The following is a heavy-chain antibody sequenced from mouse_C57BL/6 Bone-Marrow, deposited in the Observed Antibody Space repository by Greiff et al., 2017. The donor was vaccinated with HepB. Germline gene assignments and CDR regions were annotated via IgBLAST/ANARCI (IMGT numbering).Heavy chain of an antibody. Sequence: QVQLQQSGAELVKPGASVKLSCKASGYTFTSYWMQWVKQRPGQGLEWIGEIDPSDSYTNYNQKFKGKATLTVDTSSSTAYMQLSSLTSEDSAVYYCARSDYYGSSPWWYFDVWGTGTTVTVSS. CDR2: IDPSDSYT. D-gene: IGHD1-1*01. J-gene: IGHJ1*03. CDR3: ARSDYYGSSPWWYFDV. V-gene: IGHV1-50*01. CDR1: GYTFTSYW.